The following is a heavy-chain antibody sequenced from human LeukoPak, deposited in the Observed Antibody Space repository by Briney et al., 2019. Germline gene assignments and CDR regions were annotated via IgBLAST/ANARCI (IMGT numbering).Heavy chain of an antibody. J-gene: IGHJ4*02. CDR1: GLTFTNFA. Sequence: GGSLRLSCAVSGLTFTNFAMSWVRQAPGKGLEWVSGISGSGVSTYYADSVKGRFTISRDESKNTLYLQINSLSAEDTAVYYCAKGGSYQDSSNYYFRFDCWGQGTLVTVSS. V-gene: IGHV3-23*01. CDR3: AKGGSYQDSSNYYFRFDC. D-gene: IGHD3-22*01. CDR2: ISGSGVST.